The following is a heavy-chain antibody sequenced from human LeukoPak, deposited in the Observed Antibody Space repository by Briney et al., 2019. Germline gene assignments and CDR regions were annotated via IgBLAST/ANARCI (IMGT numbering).Heavy chain of an antibody. V-gene: IGHV4-39*01. CDR1: CCSINYWNFY. D-gene: IGHD3/OR15-3a*01. CDR3: ARLSFMDYLVSQSTPMGAFKV. CDR2: ISHRGSS. Sequence: SETLSLTCTVSCCSINYWNFYWGWIRQSPGKGLEWMGSISHRGSSDYNPSLNSRISMSVDDSKNRFSLKLTSVSAADTAVYYCARLSFMDYLVSQSTPMGAFKVWGRGTVVTVSS. J-gene: IGHJ3*01.